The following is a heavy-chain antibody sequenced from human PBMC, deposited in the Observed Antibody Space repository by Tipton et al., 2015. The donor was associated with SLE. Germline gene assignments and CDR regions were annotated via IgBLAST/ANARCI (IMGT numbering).Heavy chain of an antibody. V-gene: IGHV4-39*07. CDR1: GGSISRSSYY. Sequence: TLSLTCTVSGGSISRSSYYWGWIRQPPGKGLEWIGTIYYSGSTNYNPSLKSRVTISVDTSKNQFSRKLSSVTAADTAVYYCARGKRITLIAPAFDIWGQGTMVTVSS. D-gene: IGHD3-22*01. CDR2: IYYSGST. CDR3: ARGKRITLIAPAFDI. J-gene: IGHJ3*02.